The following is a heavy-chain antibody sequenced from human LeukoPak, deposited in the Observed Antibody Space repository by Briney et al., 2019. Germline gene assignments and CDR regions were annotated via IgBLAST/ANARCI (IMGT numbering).Heavy chain of an antibody. V-gene: IGHV1-18*01. CDR1: GHTFTSYG. CDR2: ISAYNGNT. J-gene: IGHJ6*03. Sequence: ASVTVSCKASGHTFTSYGISWVRQAPGQGLEWMGWISAYNGNTNYAQKLQGRVTITTDTSTSTAYMELRSLRSDDTAVYYCARDRGVDYCSGGSCSHYYYYMDVWGKGTTVTISS. CDR3: ARDRGVDYCSGGSCSHYYYYMDV. D-gene: IGHD2-15*01.